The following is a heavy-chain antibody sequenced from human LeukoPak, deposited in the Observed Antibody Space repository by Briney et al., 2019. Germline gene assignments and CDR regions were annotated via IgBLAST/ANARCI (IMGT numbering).Heavy chain of an antibody. D-gene: IGHD3-22*01. CDR1: GFTFSSYG. CDR2: ISYDGSNK. CDR3: AKDFPHARDYNYYDSSGPFDY. V-gene: IGHV3-30*18. Sequence: PGGSLRLSCAASGFTFSSYGMHWVRQAPGKGLEWVAVISYDGSNKYYADSVKGRFTISRDNSKNTLYLQMNSLRAEDTAVYYCAKDFPHARDYNYYDSSGPFDYWGQGTLVTVSS. J-gene: IGHJ4*02.